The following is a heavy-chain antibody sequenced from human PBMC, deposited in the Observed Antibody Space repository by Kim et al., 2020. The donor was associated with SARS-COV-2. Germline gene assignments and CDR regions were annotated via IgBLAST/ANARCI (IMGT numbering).Heavy chain of an antibody. V-gene: IGHV3-13*01. D-gene: IGHD6-13*01. Sequence: VKGRFTISRENAKNSLYLKMNSLRAGDTAVYYCARGYSSSWYWAFDIWGQGTMVTVSS. J-gene: IGHJ3*02. CDR3: ARGYSSSWYWAFDI.